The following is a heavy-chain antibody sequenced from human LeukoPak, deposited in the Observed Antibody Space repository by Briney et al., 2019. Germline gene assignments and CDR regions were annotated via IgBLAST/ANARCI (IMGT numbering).Heavy chain of an antibody. CDR1: GGSISSYY. D-gene: IGHD6-13*01. CDR3: ARESRYISSWYTDY. V-gene: IGHV4-4*07. Sequence: PSETLSLTCTVSGGSISSYYWSWIRPPAGKGLELIGRIYTSGSTNYNPSLKSRVTMSVDTSKNQFSLKLSSVTAADTAVYYCARESRYISSWYTDYWGQGTLVTVSS. CDR2: IYTSGST. J-gene: IGHJ4*02.